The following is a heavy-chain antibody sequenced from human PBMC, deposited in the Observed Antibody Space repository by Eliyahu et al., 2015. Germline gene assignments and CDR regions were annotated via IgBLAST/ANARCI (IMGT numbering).Heavy chain of an antibody. J-gene: IGHJ4*02. CDR1: GLTFXRXG. CDR3: AKSASGHYDSSGNHKWGYLED. V-gene: IGHV3-23*04. Sequence: EVQLVESGGGLVQPGGSLRLSCAASGLTFXRXGXTWVRQTPGKGLEWVXAISGNGDTSYYADSVKGRFTISRDISKSTLYLQLNSLRADDTAVYYCAKSASGHYDSSGNHKWGYLEDWGQGTLVTVSS. CDR2: ISGNGDTS. D-gene: IGHD3-22*01.